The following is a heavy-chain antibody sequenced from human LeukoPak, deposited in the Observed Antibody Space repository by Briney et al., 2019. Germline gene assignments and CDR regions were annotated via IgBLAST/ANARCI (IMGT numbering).Heavy chain of an antibody. Sequence: SETLSLTCAVYGGSFSGYYWSWIRQPPGKGLEWIGEINHSGSTNYNPSLKSRVTISVDTSKNQFSLKLSSVTAADTAVYYCAKVDYDFWSGLYYFDYWGQGTLVTVSS. CDR2: INHSGST. J-gene: IGHJ4*02. CDR3: AKVDYDFWSGLYYFDY. CDR1: GGSFSGYY. V-gene: IGHV4-34*01. D-gene: IGHD3-3*01.